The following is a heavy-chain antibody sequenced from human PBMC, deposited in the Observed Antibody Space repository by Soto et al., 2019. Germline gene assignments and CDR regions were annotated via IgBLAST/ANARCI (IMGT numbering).Heavy chain of an antibody. V-gene: IGHV3-74*01. CDR3: ARLPNKSPQN. Sequence: EVQLVESGGGLVQPGGSLRLSCAASGFTFSSYWMHWVRQAPGKGLVWVSSISTDASSTSYADPVMGRFTISRDNAKNTLYLQMNSVRAEDTAVYYCARLPNKSPQNWGQGTLVIVSP. J-gene: IGHJ1*01. CDR1: GFTFSSYW. CDR2: ISTDASST.